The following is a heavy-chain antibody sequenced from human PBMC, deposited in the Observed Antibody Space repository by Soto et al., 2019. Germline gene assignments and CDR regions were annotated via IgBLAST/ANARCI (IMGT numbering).Heavy chain of an antibody. CDR2: ISSSSSYI. Sequence: GGSLRLSCAASGFTFSSYSMNWVRQAPGKGLEWVSSISSSSSYIYYADSVKGRFTISRDNAKNSLYLQMNSLRAEDTAVYYCARDKIECSSTSCYPGFYYYYYGMDVWGQGTTVTVSS. CDR3: ARDKIECSSTSCYPGFYYYYYGMDV. D-gene: IGHD2-2*01. CDR1: GFTFSSYS. V-gene: IGHV3-21*01. J-gene: IGHJ6*02.